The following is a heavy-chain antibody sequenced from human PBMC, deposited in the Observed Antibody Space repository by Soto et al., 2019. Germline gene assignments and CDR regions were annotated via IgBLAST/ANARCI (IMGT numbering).Heavy chain of an antibody. CDR1: GFTFSNYW. CDR3: ARGIPGHYGFDV. CDR2: IKGDGINT. V-gene: IGHV3-74*01. D-gene: IGHD1-20*01. J-gene: IGHJ3*01. Sequence: EVQLVEAGGGVVQPGGSLRLACAASGFTFSNYWIHWVRQAPGKGLVWVSRIKGDGINTNYADSVKGRFTISRDNAGNTVYLQMNSLRTDDTAVYYCARGIPGHYGFDVWGQWTMVTVSS.